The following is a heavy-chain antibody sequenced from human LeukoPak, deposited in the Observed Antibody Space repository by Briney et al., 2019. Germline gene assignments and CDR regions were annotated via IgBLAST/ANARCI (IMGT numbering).Heavy chain of an antibody. Sequence: GGSLRLSCAASGFTFSSYAMPWVRQAPGKGLEWVAVISYDGSNKYYADSVKGRFTISRDNSKNTLYLQMNSLRAEDTAVYYCAGDSDYGGRFGGDYWGQGTLVTVSS. D-gene: IGHD4-23*01. V-gene: IGHV3-30-3*01. CDR2: ISYDGSNK. J-gene: IGHJ4*02. CDR3: AGDSDYGGRFGGDY. CDR1: GFTFSSYA.